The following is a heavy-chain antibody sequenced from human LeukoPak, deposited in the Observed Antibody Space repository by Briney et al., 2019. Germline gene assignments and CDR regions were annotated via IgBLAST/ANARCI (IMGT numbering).Heavy chain of an antibody. D-gene: IGHD3-3*01. J-gene: IGHJ3*02. Sequence: PGGSMRLSCAASGLIFSSYSMRWVRHAPGKGLEWVSALRGSGGSTYYADSGKGRFTIYRDNSKNTPYLQMNSLGDEDTAVYYCAKLDVLRFLEWLIRANDDFDIWGQGTMVTVSS. CDR1: GLIFSSYS. CDR2: LRGSGGST. V-gene: IGHV3-23*01. CDR3: AKLDVLRFLEWLIRANDDFDI.